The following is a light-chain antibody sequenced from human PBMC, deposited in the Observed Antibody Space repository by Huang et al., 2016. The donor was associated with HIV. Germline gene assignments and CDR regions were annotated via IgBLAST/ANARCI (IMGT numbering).Light chain of an antibody. CDR3: QQTGRSPWT. CDR1: QSVSRNY. J-gene: IGKJ1*01. CDR2: RAS. Sequence: IELTQSPGTLSLSPGERATLSCRASQSVSRNYVAWFQQKPGQAPRLLISRASRRATGIPDKFSGSGSGTDFTRTIDRLEPEDLAFYYCQQTGRSPWTFGQGTKVEI. V-gene: IGKV3-20*01.